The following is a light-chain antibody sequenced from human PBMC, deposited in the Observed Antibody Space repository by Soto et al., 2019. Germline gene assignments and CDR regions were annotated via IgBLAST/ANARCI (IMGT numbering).Light chain of an antibody. Sequence: QSVLTQPASVSGSPGQSIPISCTGTSSVVGGYNYVSWYQQHPGKAPKLMIYDVSSRPSVVSNRFSGSKSGNTASLTISGLQAEDEADYYCSSYTSSSTYVFGTGTKVTVL. CDR2: DVS. CDR1: SSVVGGYNY. J-gene: IGLJ1*01. CDR3: SSYTSSSTYV. V-gene: IGLV2-14*01.